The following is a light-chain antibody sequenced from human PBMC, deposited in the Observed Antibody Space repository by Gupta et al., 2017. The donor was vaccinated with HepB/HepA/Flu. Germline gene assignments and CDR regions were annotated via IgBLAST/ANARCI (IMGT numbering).Light chain of an antibody. J-gene: IGKJ1*01. Sequence: EIVLTQSPGSLSLSPGERATLACRASQTISGNYLAWYQQKPGQAPRLLIYGPSNRATGIPDRFSGSGSGKDFTLTINRLEHEDFAVYYCQQYGDTPPWTFGRGTKVEIK. CDR2: GPS. V-gene: IGKV3-20*01. CDR3: QQYGDTPPWT. CDR1: QTISGNY.